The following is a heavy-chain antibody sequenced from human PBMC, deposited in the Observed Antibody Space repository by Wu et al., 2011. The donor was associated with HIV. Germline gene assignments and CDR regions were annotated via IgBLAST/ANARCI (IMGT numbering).Heavy chain of an antibody. Sequence: QVQLVQSGAEVKKPGSSVKVSCKASGGNFRSHAIKWVRQAPGQGLEWMGGIIPIFGTPSYAQKFQGRVTMTIDTSTDIGYMDLTSLRSDDTAVYYCARETAVGITGWGQGTLVIVSS. CDR3: ARETAVGITG. CDR1: GGNFRSHA. D-gene: IGHD3-22*01. J-gene: IGHJ4*02. CDR2: IIPIFGTP. V-gene: IGHV1-69*06.